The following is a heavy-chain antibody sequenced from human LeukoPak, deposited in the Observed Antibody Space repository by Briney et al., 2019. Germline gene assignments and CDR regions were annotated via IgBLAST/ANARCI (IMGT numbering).Heavy chain of an antibody. Sequence: GASVKVSCKASGYTFTSYGISWVRQAPGQGLEWMGWISAYNGNTNYAQKLQGRVTMTTDTSTSTAYMALRSLRSDDTAVYYCARDPQSTSDYDILTDNYYYYGMDVWGQGTTVTVSS. D-gene: IGHD3-9*01. CDR2: ISAYNGNT. V-gene: IGHV1-18*01. J-gene: IGHJ6*02. CDR1: GYTFTSYG. CDR3: ARDPQSTSDYDILTDNYYYYGMDV.